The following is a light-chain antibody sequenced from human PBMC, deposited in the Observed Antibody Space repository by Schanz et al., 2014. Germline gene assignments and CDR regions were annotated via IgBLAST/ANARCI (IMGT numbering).Light chain of an antibody. CDR2: EVS. V-gene: IGLV2-23*02. CDR3: CSYAGSSSLV. CDR1: SSDVGSYNL. Sequence: QSALTQPASVSGSPGQSITISCTGTSSDVGSYNLVSWYQQYPGKAPKLIIYEVSERPSGVSNRFSGSKSGNTASLTISGLQAEDEGDYYCCSYAGSSSLVFGGGTKLTVL. J-gene: IGLJ3*02.